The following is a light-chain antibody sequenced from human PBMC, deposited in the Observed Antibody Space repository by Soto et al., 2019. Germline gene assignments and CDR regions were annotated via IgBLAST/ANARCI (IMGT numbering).Light chain of an antibody. J-gene: IGLJ2*01. V-gene: IGLV4-69*01. CDR2: LDSDGSH. CDR1: SGHSSYA. Sequence: QPVLTQSPSASASLGASVKLTCTLSSGHSSYAIAWHQQQPEKGPRYLMKLDSDGSHTKGDAIPDRFSGSSSGAERYLTISSLQSEDEADYYCQTWGTGIHVVFGGGTKVNVL. CDR3: QTWGTGIHVV.